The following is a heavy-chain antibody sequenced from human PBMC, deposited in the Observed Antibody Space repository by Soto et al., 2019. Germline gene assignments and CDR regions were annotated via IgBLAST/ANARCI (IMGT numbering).Heavy chain of an antibody. V-gene: IGHV1-69*12. D-gene: IGHD6-19*01. CDR3: AQTLGSAVAGPGRFDL. CDR1: GGTFNRYA. J-gene: IGHJ2*01. CDR2: ITPMFGIG. Sequence: QVQLVQSGAEVKKPGSSVKVSCKASGGTFNRYAISWLRQAPGQGPEWMGGITPMFGIGNYAQKFQGRVTLTADETATPGDMELRRPTSEATAVYYCAQTLGSAVAGPGRFDLWGRGTRVIVSS.